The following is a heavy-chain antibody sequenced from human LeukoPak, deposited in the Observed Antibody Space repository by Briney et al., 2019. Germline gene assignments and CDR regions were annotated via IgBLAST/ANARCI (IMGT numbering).Heavy chain of an antibody. CDR1: GGSISSSSYY. J-gene: IGHJ6*03. V-gene: IGHV4-39*01. CDR2: IYYSGST. Sequence: PSETLSLTCTVSGGSISSSSYYWGWLRQPPGKGLEWTVSIYYSGSTYYNPSLKSRVTISVDTSKNQFSLKLSSVTAADTAVYYCARGRGYSVYGLLGYYYMDVWGKGTTVTVSS. CDR3: ARGRGYSVYGLLGYYYMDV. D-gene: IGHD5/OR15-5a*01.